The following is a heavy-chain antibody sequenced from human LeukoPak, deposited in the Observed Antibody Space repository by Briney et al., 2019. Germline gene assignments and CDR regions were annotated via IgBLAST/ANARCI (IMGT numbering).Heavy chain of an antibody. Sequence: SETLSLTCTVSGGSISSSSYYWGWIRQPPGKGLEWIGSIYYSGSTYYNPSLKSRVTISVDTSKNQFSLKLSSVTAADTAVYYCARGGLGYCSSTSCYGMYNWFDPWGQGTLVTVSS. V-gene: IGHV4-39*07. CDR1: GGSISSSSYY. D-gene: IGHD2-2*01. CDR3: ARGGLGYCSSTSCYGMYNWFDP. CDR2: IYYSGST. J-gene: IGHJ5*02.